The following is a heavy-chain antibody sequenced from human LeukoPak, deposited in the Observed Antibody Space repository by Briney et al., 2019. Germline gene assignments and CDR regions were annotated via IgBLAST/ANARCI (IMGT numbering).Heavy chain of an antibody. Sequence: GGSLRLSCAVSGFTFSSYWMSWVRQARGKGLEWVANIKEDGSEKYYVDSVKGRFPISRDNAKNSLYLQMNSLRAEDTAVYYCAGMGYCSSTSCFYGMDVWGHGTTVTVSS. D-gene: IGHD2-2*01. CDR2: IKEDGSEK. V-gene: IGHV3-7*05. CDR3: AGMGYCSSTSCFYGMDV. J-gene: IGHJ6*02. CDR1: GFTFSSYW.